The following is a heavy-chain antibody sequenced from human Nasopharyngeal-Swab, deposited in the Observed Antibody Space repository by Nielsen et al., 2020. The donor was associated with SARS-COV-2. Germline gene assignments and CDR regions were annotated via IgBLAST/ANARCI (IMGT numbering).Heavy chain of an antibody. D-gene: IGHD2-2*01. CDR3: AKVNNGGGIVPASYSFFMDV. CDR2: ITRSGNT. V-gene: IGHV4-34*01. J-gene: IGHJ6*03. Sequence: GSLRLSCSLNGVSFSGYHWGWIRQSPGKGLEWIGDITRSGNTNYNPALKSQVTMSVATSKDEFSLKLTSVTAADTAIYFCAKVNNGGGIVPASYSFFMDVWGKGTSVAVSS. CDR1: GVSFSGYH.